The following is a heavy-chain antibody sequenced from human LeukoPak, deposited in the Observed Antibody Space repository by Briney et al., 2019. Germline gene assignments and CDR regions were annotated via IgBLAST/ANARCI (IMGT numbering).Heavy chain of an antibody. CDR1: GGTFSSYA. V-gene: IGHV1-69*13. CDR2: IIPIFGTA. CDR3: ARGWLQFSPFDY. D-gene: IGHD5-24*01. J-gene: IGHJ4*02. Sequence: SVKVSCKASGGTFSSYAISWVRQAPGQGLEWMGGIIPIFGTANYAQKFQGRVTITADESTSTAYMELSSLRSEDTAVYYCARGWLQFSPFDYWGQGTLVTVSS.